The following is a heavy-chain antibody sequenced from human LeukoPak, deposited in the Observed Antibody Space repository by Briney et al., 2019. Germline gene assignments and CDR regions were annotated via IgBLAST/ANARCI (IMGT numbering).Heavy chain of an antibody. D-gene: IGHD6-19*01. CDR1: GFTFTNYW. V-gene: IGHV3-66*01. CDR3: ARVVGWLAPFDY. CDR2: IYSGGST. Sequence: GGSLRLSCAASGFTFTNYWMHWVRQAPGKGLVWVSVIYSGGSTYYADSVKGRFTISRDNSKNTLYLQMNSLRAEDTAVYYCARVVGWLAPFDYWGQGTLVTVSS. J-gene: IGHJ4*02.